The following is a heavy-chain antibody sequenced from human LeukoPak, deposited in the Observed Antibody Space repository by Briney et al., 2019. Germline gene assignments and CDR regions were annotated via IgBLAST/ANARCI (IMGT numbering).Heavy chain of an antibody. CDR2: ISWNSGSI. D-gene: IGHD6-19*01. CDR3: ASLGGIAVAGSDY. CDR1: GFTFDDYA. J-gene: IGHJ4*02. Sequence: GRSLRLSCAASGFTFDDYAMHWVRQAPGKGLEWVSGISWNSGSIGYADSVKGRFTISRDNSKNTLYLQMNSLRAEDTAVYYCASLGGIAVAGSDYWGQGTLVTVSS. V-gene: IGHV3-9*01.